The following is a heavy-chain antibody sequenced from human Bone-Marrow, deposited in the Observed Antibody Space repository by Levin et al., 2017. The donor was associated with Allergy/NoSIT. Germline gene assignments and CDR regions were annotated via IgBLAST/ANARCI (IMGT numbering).Heavy chain of an antibody. CDR2: ISSGGGTR. J-gene: IGHJ4*02. CDR3: ASFMGDDPTY. CDR1: GFTFSDNY. D-gene: IGHD3-16*01. V-gene: IGHV3-11*01. Sequence: GGSLRLSCVGSGFTFSDNYMSWVRQAPGKGLEWISYISSGGGTRYYASAVQGRFTISRDNAKNSVYLHMNSLRSDDAAVYYCASFMGDDPTYWGQGALVTVSS.